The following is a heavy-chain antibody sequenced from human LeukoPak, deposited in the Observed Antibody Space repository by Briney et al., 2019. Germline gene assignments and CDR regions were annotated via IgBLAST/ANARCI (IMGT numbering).Heavy chain of an antibody. CDR2: INPSGGST. V-gene: IGHV1-46*01. CDR3: ARERGYSHGYYYYYYMDV. CDR1: GYTFTSYY. Sequence: ASVKVSCKASGYTFTSYYMHWVRQAPGQGLEWMGIINPSGGSTSYAQKFQGRVTMTRDTSTSKVYMERSSLRSEDTAVYYCARERGYSHGYYYYYYMDVWGKGTTVTVSS. D-gene: IGHD5-18*01. J-gene: IGHJ6*03.